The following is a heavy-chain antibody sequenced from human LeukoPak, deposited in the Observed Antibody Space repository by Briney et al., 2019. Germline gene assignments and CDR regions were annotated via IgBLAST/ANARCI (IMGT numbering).Heavy chain of an antibody. V-gene: IGHV3-21*01. CDR1: GFTFSSYS. Sequence: GGSLRLSCAASGFTFSSYSMNWVRQAPGKGLEWVSSISSSSSHIYYADPVKGRFTISRDNAKNSLYLQMNSLRAEDTAVYYCARETERGAFDIWGQGTMVTVSS. J-gene: IGHJ3*02. D-gene: IGHD3-10*01. CDR2: ISSSSSHI. CDR3: ARETERGAFDI.